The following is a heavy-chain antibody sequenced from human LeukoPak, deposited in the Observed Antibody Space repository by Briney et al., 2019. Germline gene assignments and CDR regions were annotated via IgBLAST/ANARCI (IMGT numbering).Heavy chain of an antibody. CDR1: GDSISRYY. CDR3: ATIESRDNY. J-gene: IGHJ4*02. D-gene: IGHD2-15*01. V-gene: IGHV4-4*07. CDR2: VSTSGST. Sequence: SETLSLTCTVSGDSISRYYWSWIRQPAGKGLEWIGRVSTSGSTNYNPSLKSRVTMSVDTSKNRFSLKLSSVTAADTAVYYCATIESRDNYWGQGTLVTVSS.